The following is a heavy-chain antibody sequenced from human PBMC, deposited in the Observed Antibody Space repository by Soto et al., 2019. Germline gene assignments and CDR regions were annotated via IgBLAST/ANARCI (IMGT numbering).Heavy chain of an antibody. CDR2: INPSGGST. CDR3: ARASIASSSGPHYGMDV. CDR1: GYTFTSYY. J-gene: IGHJ6*02. Sequence: ASVKASCKASGYTFTSYYMHWVRQAPGQGLEWMGIINPSGGSTSYAQKFQGRVTMTRDTSTSTVYMELSSLRSEDTAVYYCARASIASSSGPHYGMDVWGQGTTVTVSS. V-gene: IGHV1-46*01. D-gene: IGHD6-6*01.